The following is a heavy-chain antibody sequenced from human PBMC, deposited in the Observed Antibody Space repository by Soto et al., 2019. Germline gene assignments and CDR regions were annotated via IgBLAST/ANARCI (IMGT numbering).Heavy chain of an antibody. J-gene: IGHJ5*02. D-gene: IGHD2-21*01. CDR2: INPNGGST. CDR1: GYIFTNYY. CDR3: ARALYSGDQ. Sequence: QVRLVQSGAEVKKPGASVKVSCKASGYIFTNYYIHWVRQAPGQGLEWMAIINPNGGSTNCAQEFQGRITLTRDTSTTTVYMDLSSLTAEDTAVYYCARALYSGDQWGQGTLVTVSS. V-gene: IGHV1-46*01.